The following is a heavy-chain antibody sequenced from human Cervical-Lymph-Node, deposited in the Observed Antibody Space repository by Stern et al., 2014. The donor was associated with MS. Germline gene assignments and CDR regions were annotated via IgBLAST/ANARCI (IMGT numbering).Heavy chain of an antibody. CDR3: ARDGPGASWFDP. J-gene: IGHJ5*02. D-gene: IGHD7-27*01. Sequence: VHLVESGPGLLKPSQTLSLTCTVSGGSITSGSYYWSWIRQSAGKGLEWIGRIYPSGSTNYNPSLESRVTISVDTSKNQFSLKLTSLTAADTSVYYCARDGPGASWFDPWGQGTLVTVSS. CDR2: IYPSGST. V-gene: IGHV4-61*02. CDR1: GGSITSGSYY.